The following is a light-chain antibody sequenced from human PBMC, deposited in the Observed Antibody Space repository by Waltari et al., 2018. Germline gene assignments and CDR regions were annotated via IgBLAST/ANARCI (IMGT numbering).Light chain of an antibody. CDR2: KSN. Sequence: QTVVTQEPSLSVSPGGTVTLTCALSSGSVSSTSYVSWYQQTPGQAPRTLIYKSNTSSSGVPARCPGSTLGNKAALTITGAQADDETDYYCLMYMGSGIWVFGGGTKLTVI. J-gene: IGLJ3*02. V-gene: IGLV8-61*01. CDR3: LMYMGSGIWV. CDR1: SGSVSSTSY.